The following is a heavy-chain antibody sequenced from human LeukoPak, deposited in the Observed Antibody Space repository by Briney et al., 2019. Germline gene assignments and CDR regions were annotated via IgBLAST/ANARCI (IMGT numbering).Heavy chain of an antibody. V-gene: IGHV3-48*02. CDR1: GFTFSYYS. CDR3: ARDHGYAFDY. J-gene: IGHJ4*02. Sequence: GGSLRLSCVASGFTFSYYSMNWVRQAPGKGLEWVSYINSISGEIWYADSVKGRFTISRDDAKNSLYLQMNSLSDEDTAVYDCARDHGYAFDYWGQGTLVTVSS. D-gene: IGHD5-12*01. CDR2: INSISGEI.